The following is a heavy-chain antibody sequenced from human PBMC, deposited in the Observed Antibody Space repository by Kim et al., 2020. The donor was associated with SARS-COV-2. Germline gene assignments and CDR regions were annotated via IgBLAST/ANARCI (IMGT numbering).Heavy chain of an antibody. CDR2: ISATGTQK. CDR3: AREAGGDISGTLDP. Sequence: GGSLRLSCAASGFTFSDYSMSWVRQAPGTGLEWVAWISATGTQKYYADSLKGRLAINRDNARNSLYLQMSSLRADDTAVYYCAREAGGDISGTLDPWGQGTLLTVSS. D-gene: IGHD3-10*01. CDR1: GFTFSDYS. V-gene: IGHV3-21*01. J-gene: IGHJ5*02.